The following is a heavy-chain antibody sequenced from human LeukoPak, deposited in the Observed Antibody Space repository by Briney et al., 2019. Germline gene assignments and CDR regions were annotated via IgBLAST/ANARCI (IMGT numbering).Heavy chain of an antibody. CDR3: ARVPISYGSGSYYSFDY. CDR1: GFTFDDYA. J-gene: IGHJ4*02. D-gene: IGHD3-10*01. CDR2: ISWNSGSI. V-gene: IGHV3-9*01. Sequence: PGRSLRLSCAASGFTFDDYAMHWVRQAPGKGLEWVSGISWNSGSIGYADSVKGRFTISRDNAKNSLYLQMNSLRAEDTAVYYCARVPISYGSGSYYSFDYWGQGTLVTVSS.